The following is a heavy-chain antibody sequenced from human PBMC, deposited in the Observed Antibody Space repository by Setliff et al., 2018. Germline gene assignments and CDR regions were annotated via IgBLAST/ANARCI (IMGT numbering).Heavy chain of an antibody. D-gene: IGHD3-10*01. V-gene: IGHV4-38-2*02. CDR1: GGSISSGYN. CDR3: ARHVYGSGSYYNWFDP. J-gene: IGHJ5*02. CDR2: IYYRGST. Sequence: SETLSLTCTVSGGSISSGYNWGWIRQPPGKGLESIGSIYYRGSTSYNSSPKSRVTISVDTSKNQFSLKLSSVTAADTAVYYCARHVYGSGSYYNWFDPWGQGTLVTV.